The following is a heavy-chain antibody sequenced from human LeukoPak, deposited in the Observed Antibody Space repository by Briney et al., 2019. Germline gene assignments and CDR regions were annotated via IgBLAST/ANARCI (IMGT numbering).Heavy chain of an antibody. D-gene: IGHD6-13*01. V-gene: IGHV3-21*01. CDR1: GFTFSSYE. CDR3: ARGAEGIAASDSKFDY. J-gene: IGHJ4*02. Sequence: GGSLRLSCAASGFTFSSYEMNWVRQAPGKGLEWVSSISTSSSYIDYADSVKGRFTISRDNAKNSLFLQMNSLRAEDTAVYYCARGAEGIAASDSKFDYWGQGTLVTVSS. CDR2: ISTSSSYI.